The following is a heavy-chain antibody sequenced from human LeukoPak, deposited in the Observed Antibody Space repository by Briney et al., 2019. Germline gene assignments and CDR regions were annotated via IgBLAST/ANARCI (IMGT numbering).Heavy chain of an antibody. CDR2: IYYSGST. CDR1: GGSISSGGYY. J-gene: IGHJ4*02. Sequence: SQTLSLTCTVSGGSISSGGYYWSWIRPHPGKGLEWIGYIYYSGSTYYNPSLKSRVTISVDTSKNQFSLKLSSVTAADTAVYYCARVVVAAGGFFDYWGQGTLVTVSS. V-gene: IGHV4-31*03. CDR3: ARVVVAAGGFFDY. D-gene: IGHD2-15*01.